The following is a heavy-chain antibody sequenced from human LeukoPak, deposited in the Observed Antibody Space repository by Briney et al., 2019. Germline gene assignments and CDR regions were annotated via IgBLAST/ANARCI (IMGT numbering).Heavy chain of an antibody. J-gene: IGHJ6*02. CDR1: GYTFTSYG. D-gene: IGHD4-17*01. CDR3: ARGPDDYGDYYYYGMDV. Sequence: ASVKVSCKASGYTFTSYGISWVRQAPGQGLEWMGWISAYNGNTNYAQKLQGRVTITTDTSTSTAYMELRSLRSDDTAVYYCARGPDDYGDYYYYGMDVWGQGTTVTVSS. CDR2: ISAYNGNT. V-gene: IGHV1-18*01.